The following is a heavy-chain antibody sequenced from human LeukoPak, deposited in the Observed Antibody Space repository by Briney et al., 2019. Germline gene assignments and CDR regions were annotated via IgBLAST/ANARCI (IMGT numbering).Heavy chain of an antibody. CDR2: IYYSGST. V-gene: IGHV4-59*01. Sequence: SETLSFTCTVSGGSISSYYWSWIRQPPGKGLEWIGYIYYSGSTNYNPSLKSRVTISVDTSKNQFSLKLSSVTAADTAVYYCARGLLTTRYFDYWGQGTLVTVSS. CDR3: ARGLLTTRYFDY. J-gene: IGHJ4*02. CDR1: GGSISSYY. D-gene: IGHD1-14*01.